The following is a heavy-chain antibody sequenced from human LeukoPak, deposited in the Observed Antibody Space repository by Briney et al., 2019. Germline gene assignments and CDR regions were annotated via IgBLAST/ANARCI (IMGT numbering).Heavy chain of an antibody. J-gene: IGHJ4*02. D-gene: IGHD2-21*02. CDR1: EFAISTNY. CDR2: IFSDDNT. CDR3: ATLRWGQVDY. V-gene: IGHV3-53*01. Sequence: PGGSLRLSCAASEFAISTNYMNWVRQAPGKGLEWVSVIFSDDNTYYADSVKGRFTISRDISKNTVYLQMNSLRAEDTAVYYCATLRWGQVDYWGQGTLVTVSS.